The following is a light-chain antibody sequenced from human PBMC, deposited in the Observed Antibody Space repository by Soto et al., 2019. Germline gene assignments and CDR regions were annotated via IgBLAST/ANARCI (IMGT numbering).Light chain of an antibody. CDR3: QQYGSSPCT. CDR2: GAS. V-gene: IGKV3-20*01. CDR1: QSVRSSY. Sequence: EIVLTQSPGTLSLSPGERATLSCRASQSVRSSYLAWYRQKPGQAPSLLIYGASSRATGIPDRVSGSGSGTDFTLTISRLEPEDFAVYYCQQYGSSPCTFGQGTKLEIK. J-gene: IGKJ2*02.